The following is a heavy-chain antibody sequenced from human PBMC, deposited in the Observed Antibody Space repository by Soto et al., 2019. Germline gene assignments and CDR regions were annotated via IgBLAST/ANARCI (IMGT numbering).Heavy chain of an antibody. CDR2: ISAYNGNT. D-gene: IGHD6-19*01. Sequence: ASGKVSCKASGYTFTSYGISWVRQAPGQGLEWMGWISAYNGNTNYAQKLQGRVTMTTDTSTSTAYMELSSLRSEDTAVYYCARAVAVAADFDYWGQGTLVTVSS. CDR1: GYTFTSYG. V-gene: IGHV1-18*01. J-gene: IGHJ4*02. CDR3: ARAVAVAADFDY.